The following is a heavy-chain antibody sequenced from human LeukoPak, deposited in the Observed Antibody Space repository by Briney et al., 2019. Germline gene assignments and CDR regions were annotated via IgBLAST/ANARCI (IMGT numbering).Heavy chain of an antibody. Sequence: GGSLRLSCAASGFTFSSYAMSWVRQAPGKGLEWVSAISGSGGSTYYADSVKGRFTISRDNAKNSLYLQMNSLRAEDTAVYYCARVLAVAGNHEFDYWGQGTLVTVSS. CDR1: GFTFSSYA. J-gene: IGHJ4*02. CDR3: ARVLAVAGNHEFDY. D-gene: IGHD6-19*01. V-gene: IGHV3-23*01. CDR2: ISGSGGST.